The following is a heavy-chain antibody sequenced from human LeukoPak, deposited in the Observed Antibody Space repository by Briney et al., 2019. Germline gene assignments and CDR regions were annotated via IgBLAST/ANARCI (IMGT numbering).Heavy chain of an antibody. CDR1: GYNFTPYW. Sequence: GESLKISCKGSGYNFTPYWIGWVRQMPGKGLEWMGIIYPGDSDTRYSPSFQGQVTISADKSISTAYLQWGSLKASDTAMYYCARRNSSGWYIGAFDIWGQGTMVAVSS. D-gene: IGHD6-19*01. J-gene: IGHJ3*02. CDR3: ARRNSSGWYIGAFDI. V-gene: IGHV5-51*01. CDR2: IYPGDSDT.